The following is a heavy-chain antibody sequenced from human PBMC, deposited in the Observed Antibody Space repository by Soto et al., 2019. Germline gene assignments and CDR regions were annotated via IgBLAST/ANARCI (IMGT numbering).Heavy chain of an antibody. CDR1: GFTFSSYS. CDR2: ISSSSSYI. Sequence: GGSLRLSCAASGFTFSSYSMNWVRQAPGKGLEWVSSISSSSSYIYYPDSVKGRFTISRDNAKNSLYLQMNSLRAEDTAVYYCAREGHDAFDIWGQGTMVTVSS. V-gene: IGHV3-21*01. CDR3: AREGHDAFDI. J-gene: IGHJ3*02.